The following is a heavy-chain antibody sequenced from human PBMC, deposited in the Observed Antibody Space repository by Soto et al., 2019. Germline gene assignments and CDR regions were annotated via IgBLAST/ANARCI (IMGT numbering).Heavy chain of an antibody. CDR1: GFTFDDYA. CDR3: AKDQARKGVRGSSYYYYYGMDV. V-gene: IGHV3-9*01. J-gene: IGHJ6*02. D-gene: IGHD3-10*01. CDR2: ISWNSGSI. Sequence: PGGSLRLSCAASGFTFDDYAMHWVRQAPGKGLEWVSGISWNSGSIGYADSVKGRFTISRDNAKNSLYLQMNSLRAEDTALYYCAKDQARKGVRGSSYYYYYGMDVWGQGTTVTVSS.